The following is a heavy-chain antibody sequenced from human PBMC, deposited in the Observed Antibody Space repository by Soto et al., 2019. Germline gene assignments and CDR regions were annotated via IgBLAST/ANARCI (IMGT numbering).Heavy chain of an antibody. CDR3: AKALGYCGGDCPPEYYGMDV. CDR1: GFTFSSYA. CDR2: ISGSGGST. Sequence: GGSLRLSCAASGFTFSSYAMSWVRQAPGKGLEWVSAISGSGGSTYYADSVKGRFTISRDNSKNTLYLQMNSLRAEDTAVYYCAKALGYCGGDCPPEYYGMDVWGQGTTVTVSS. J-gene: IGHJ6*02. D-gene: IGHD2-21*02. V-gene: IGHV3-23*01.